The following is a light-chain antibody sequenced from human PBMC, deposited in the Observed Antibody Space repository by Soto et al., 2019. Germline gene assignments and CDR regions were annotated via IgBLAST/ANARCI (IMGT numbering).Light chain of an antibody. J-gene: IGKJ5*01. CDR3: HPSGVYPPIT. CDR2: GTS. V-gene: IGKV3-20*01. Sequence: ENVLTQSPDTLSLSPGERATLSCRASQGVASNYLTWYQQKPGQAPRVLIYGTSNRATGISDRFSASGSGTDFTLIISKVEPEDFAVYYCHPSGVYPPITLGQGTRLEIK. CDR1: QGVASNY.